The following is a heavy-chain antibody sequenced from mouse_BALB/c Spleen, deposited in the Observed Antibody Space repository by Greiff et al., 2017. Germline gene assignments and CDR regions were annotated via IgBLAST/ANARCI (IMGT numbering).Heavy chain of an antibody. CDR3: ARGSLLRLHYYAMDY. V-gene: IGHV5-4*02. D-gene: IGHD1-2*01. CDR1: GFTFSDYY. CDR2: ISDGGSYT. J-gene: IGHJ4*01. Sequence: EVMLVESGGGLVKPGGSLKLSCAASGFTFSDYYMYWVRQTPEKRLEWVATISDGGSYTYYPDSVKGRFTISRDNAKNNLYLQMSSLKSEDTAMYYCARGSLLRLHYYAMDYWGQGTSVTVSS.